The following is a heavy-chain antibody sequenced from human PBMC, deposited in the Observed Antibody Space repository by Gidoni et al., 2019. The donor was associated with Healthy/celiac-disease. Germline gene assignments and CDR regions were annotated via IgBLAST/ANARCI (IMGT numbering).Heavy chain of an antibody. Sequence: QVQLVQSGAEVKKPGASVKVSCKASGYTFTGYYMHWVRQAPGQGLEWMGWINPNSGGTNYAQKFQGWVTMTRDTSISTAYMELSRLRSDDTAVYYCARLEIAAAAASGAFDIWGQGTMVTVSS. CDR2: INPNSGGT. CDR1: GYTFTGYY. D-gene: IGHD6-13*01. V-gene: IGHV1-2*04. J-gene: IGHJ3*02. CDR3: ARLEIAAAAASGAFDI.